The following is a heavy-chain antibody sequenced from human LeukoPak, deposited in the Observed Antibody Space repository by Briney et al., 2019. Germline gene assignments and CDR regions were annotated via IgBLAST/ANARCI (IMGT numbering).Heavy chain of an antibody. D-gene: IGHD3-10*01. J-gene: IGHJ6*03. V-gene: IGHV4-39*01. Sequence: SETLSLTCTVSGGSISSSSYYWGWIRQPPGKGLEWIGSIFYTGTTFYIPSLKSRLTISVDTSKNQFSLRLTSVTAADTAVYYCARHAPSYDYYGSGGYYMDVWGTGTTVTISS. CDR2: IFYTGTT. CDR1: GGSISSSSYY. CDR3: ARHAPSYDYYGSGGYYMDV.